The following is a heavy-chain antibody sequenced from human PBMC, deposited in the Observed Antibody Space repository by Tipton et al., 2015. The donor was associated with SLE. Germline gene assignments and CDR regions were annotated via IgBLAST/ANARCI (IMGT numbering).Heavy chain of an antibody. CDR1: GGSLGSEY. CDR3: ARDFQTIFGVVIIRYFDY. CDR2: IYYNGDA. J-gene: IGHJ4*02. Sequence: TLSLTCTVSGGSLGSEYWSWIRQPPGKGLEWIGHIYYNGDANYNPSLKSRVTISVDTSKNQFSLKLSSVTAADTAVYYCARDFQTIFGVVIIRYFDYWGQGSLVTVSS. V-gene: IGHV4-59*12. D-gene: IGHD3-3*01.